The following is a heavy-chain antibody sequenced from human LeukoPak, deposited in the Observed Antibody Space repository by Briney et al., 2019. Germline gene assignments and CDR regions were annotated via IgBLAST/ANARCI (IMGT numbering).Heavy chain of an antibody. V-gene: IGHV1-69*13. J-gene: IGHJ4*02. CDR3: ARDSIAAAVDY. CDR1: GYTFTSYG. D-gene: IGHD6-13*01. CDR2: IIPIFGTA. Sequence: SVKVSCKASGYTFTSYGISWVRQAPGQGLEWMGGIIPIFGTANHAQKFQGRVTITADESTSTAYMELSSLRSEDTAVYYCARDSIAAAVDYWGQGTLVTVSS.